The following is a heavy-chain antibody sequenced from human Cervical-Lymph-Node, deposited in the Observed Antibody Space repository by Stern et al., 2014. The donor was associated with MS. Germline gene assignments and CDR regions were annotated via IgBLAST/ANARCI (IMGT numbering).Heavy chain of an antibody. CDR1: GFIFSNYA. J-gene: IGHJ3*02. CDR3: ASQI. CDR2: VSSDGANT. Sequence: VQLVESGGGVVQPGRSLRLSCAASGFIFSNYAMHCVRQPPGEGLEWVAVVSSDGANTYFADSVKGRFTISRDNSKNTLYLQMNSLKIEDTAIYYCASQIWGQGTMVTVSS. V-gene: IGHV3-30*01.